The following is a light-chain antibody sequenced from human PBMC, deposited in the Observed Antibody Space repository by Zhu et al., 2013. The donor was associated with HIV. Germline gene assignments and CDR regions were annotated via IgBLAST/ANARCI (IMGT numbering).Light chain of an antibody. Sequence: QSALTQPASVSGSPGQSITISCTGTSSDVGSYNLVSWYQQHPGKAPKLMIYEVSKRPSGVPDRFSGSKSGNMASLTVSGLQAEDDGDYYCTSYAGSNNYVVFGGGTKLTVL. V-gene: IGLV2-8*01. J-gene: IGLJ2*01. CDR3: TSYAGSNNYVV. CDR2: EVS. CDR1: SSDVGSYNL.